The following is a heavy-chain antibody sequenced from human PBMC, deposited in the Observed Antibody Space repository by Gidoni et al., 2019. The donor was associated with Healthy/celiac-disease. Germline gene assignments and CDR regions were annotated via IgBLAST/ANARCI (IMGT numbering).Heavy chain of an antibody. Sequence: QVQLVESGGSVVQPGGSLRLSFAASGFPFRSYARHWVRQAPGKGREWVAVIAYDGSNKYYADSVKGRFTISRDNSKNTLYLQMNSLRAEDTAVYYCARVWWLGDAYLDYWGQGTLVTVSS. D-gene: IGHD5-12*01. CDR3: ARVWWLGDAYLDY. J-gene: IGHJ4*02. V-gene: IGHV3-30-3*01. CDR1: GFPFRSYA. CDR2: IAYDGSNK.